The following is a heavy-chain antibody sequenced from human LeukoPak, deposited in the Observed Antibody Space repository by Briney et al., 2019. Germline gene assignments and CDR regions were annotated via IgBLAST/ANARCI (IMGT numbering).Heavy chain of an antibody. V-gene: IGHV5-51*01. D-gene: IGHD1-26*01. Sequence: GGSLQISCKGSGYSFTSYWIGWVRPLPGEGVGWMGIIYPGDSDTRYSPSFQGQVTISADKSISTAYLQWSSLKASDTAMYYCARPSGRLSGFDYWGQGTLVTVSS. CDR3: ARPSGRLSGFDY. CDR1: GYSFTSYW. CDR2: IYPGDSDT. J-gene: IGHJ4*02.